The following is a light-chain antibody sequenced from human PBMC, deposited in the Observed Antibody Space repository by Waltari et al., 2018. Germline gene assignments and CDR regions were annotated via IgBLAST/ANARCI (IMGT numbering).Light chain of an antibody. CDR3: QQYGSSPPNT. J-gene: IGKJ2*01. CDR1: QSGSSSY. CDR2: GAS. Sequence: EIVLTQSPGTLSLSPGERATLSCRASQSGSSSYLAWYQQKPGQAPRLLIYGASSRATGIPDRISGSGSGTDFTLTISRLEPEDFAVYYCQQYGSSPPNTFGQGTKLEIK. V-gene: IGKV3-20*01.